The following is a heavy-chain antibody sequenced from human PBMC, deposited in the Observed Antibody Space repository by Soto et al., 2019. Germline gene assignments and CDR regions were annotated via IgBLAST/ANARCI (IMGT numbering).Heavy chain of an antibody. CDR2: IYYSGST. CDR3: AIDGGNSVYFDY. V-gene: IGHV4-30-4*01. D-gene: IGHD2-21*02. J-gene: IGHJ4*02. CDR1: GGSISSGDYY. Sequence: QVQLQESGPGLVKPSQTLSLTCTVSGGSISSGDYYWSWIRQPPGKGLEWIGYIYYSGSTYYNPSMTRRVTVSVDTSTNQLSLKLSSVTAADPGVYYCAIDGGNSVYFDYWGQGTLVTVSS.